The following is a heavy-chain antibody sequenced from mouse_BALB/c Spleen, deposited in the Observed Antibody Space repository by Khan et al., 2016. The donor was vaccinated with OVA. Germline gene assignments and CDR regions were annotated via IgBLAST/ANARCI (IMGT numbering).Heavy chain of an antibody. V-gene: IGHV3-2*02. CDR2: ISYSGST. Sequence: VQLQQSGPGLVKPSQSLSLTCTVTGYSITSGYGWNWIRQFPGNKLEWMGYISYSGSTNSNPSLKSRISITRDTSKNQFFLQLNSVTTEDTATYYCARTARIKYWGKGTTLTVAS. CDR3: ARTARIKY. D-gene: IGHD1-2*01. J-gene: IGHJ2*01. CDR1: GYSITSGYG.